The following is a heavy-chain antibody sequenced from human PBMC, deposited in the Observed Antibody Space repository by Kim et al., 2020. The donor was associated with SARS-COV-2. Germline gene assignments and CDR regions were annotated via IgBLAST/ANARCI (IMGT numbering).Heavy chain of an antibody. Sequence: SETLSLTCAVYGGSFSGYYWSWIRQPPGKGLEWIGEINHSGSTNYNPSLKSRVTISVDTSKNQFSLKLSSVTAVDTAVYYCARAGLLWFGELTYYYYGM. CDR2: INHSGST. CDR1: GGSFSGYY. J-gene: IGHJ6*01. CDR3: ARAGLLWFGELTYYYYGM. V-gene: IGHV4-34*01. D-gene: IGHD3-10*01.